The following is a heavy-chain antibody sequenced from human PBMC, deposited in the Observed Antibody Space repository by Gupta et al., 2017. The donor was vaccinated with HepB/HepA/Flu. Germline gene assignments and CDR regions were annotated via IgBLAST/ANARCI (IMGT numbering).Heavy chain of an antibody. Sequence: EVQLVQSGAEVKKPGESLKISCKGSGYSFTSYWIGWVRQMPGKGLEWMGIIYPGDSDTRYSPSFQGQVTISADKSISTAYLQWSSLKASDTAMYYCARHGIAVAGTPYPPWGYYYYYMDVWGKGTTVTVSS. J-gene: IGHJ6*03. CDR2: IYPGDSDT. CDR3: ARHGIAVAGTPYPPWGYYYYYMDV. D-gene: IGHD6-19*01. CDR1: GYSFTSYW. V-gene: IGHV5-51*01.